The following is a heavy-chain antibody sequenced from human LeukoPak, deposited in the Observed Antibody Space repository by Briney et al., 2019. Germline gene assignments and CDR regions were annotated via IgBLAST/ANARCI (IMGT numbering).Heavy chain of an antibody. V-gene: IGHV4-59*01. Sequence: SETLSLTCAVYGGSFSDSYWTWIRQPPGKGLEWIGYIYYSGSTNYNPSLKSRVTISVDTSKNQFSLKLSSVTAADTAVYYCARDGYTGIRVWGQGTLVTVSS. CDR3: ARDGYTGIRV. CDR1: GGSFSDSY. J-gene: IGHJ4*02. D-gene: IGHD5-18*01. CDR2: IYYSGST.